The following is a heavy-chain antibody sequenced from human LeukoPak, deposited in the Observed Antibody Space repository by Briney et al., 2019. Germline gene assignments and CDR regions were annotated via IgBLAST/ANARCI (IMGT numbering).Heavy chain of an antibody. J-gene: IGHJ4*02. V-gene: IGHV3-33*01. CDR1: GFTFSSYG. CDR2: IWYDGSNK. D-gene: IGHD3-22*01. Sequence: PGGSLRLSCAASGFTFSSYGMHWVRQAPGKGLEWVAVIWYDGSNKYYADSVKGRFTIARDNSKNTLYLQMNSLRAEDTAVYYWARDARIPYYYDSSGSPDYWGQGTLVTVSS. CDR3: ARDARIPYYYDSSGSPDY.